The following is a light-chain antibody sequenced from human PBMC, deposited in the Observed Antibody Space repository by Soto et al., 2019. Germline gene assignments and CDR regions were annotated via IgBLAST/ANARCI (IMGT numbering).Light chain of an antibody. CDR3: SSYTSSSTQV. CDR2: DVS. Sequence: QSALTQPASVSGSPGQSITISCTGTSSDVGGYNYVSWYQQHPGKAPKLMIYDVSNRPSGVSNRFSGSKSGDTASLTISGLQDADEADDYCSSYTSSSTQVFGAGTKLTVL. V-gene: IGLV2-14*01. J-gene: IGLJ1*01. CDR1: SSDVGGYNY.